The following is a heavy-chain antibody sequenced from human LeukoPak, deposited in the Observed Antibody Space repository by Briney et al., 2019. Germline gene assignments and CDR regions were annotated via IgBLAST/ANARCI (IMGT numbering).Heavy chain of an antibody. V-gene: IGHV3-30*03. CDR2: ISYDGSNK. CDR1: GFTFSSYG. D-gene: IGHD6-19*01. CDR3: ARDPWRIAVAGQAFDI. Sequence: GRSLRLSCAASGFTFSSYGMHWVRQAPGKGLEWVAVISYDGSNKYYADSVKGRFTISRDNSKNTLYLQMNSLRAEDTAVYYCARDPWRIAVAGQAFDIWGQGTMVTVSS. J-gene: IGHJ3*02.